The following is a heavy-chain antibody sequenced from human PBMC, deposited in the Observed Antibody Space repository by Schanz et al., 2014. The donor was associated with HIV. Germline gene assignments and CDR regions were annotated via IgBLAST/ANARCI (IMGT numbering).Heavy chain of an antibody. J-gene: IGHJ4*02. CDR1: GFTFSGHA. Sequence: QIQVVESGGGVVQPGGSLRLSCTASGFTFSGHAMSWVRQAPGKGLEWVAAMWYDESHKGYADSVEGRFTISRDNSRNTVFLQMNSLRAEDTAVYYCANEEVPNDYWGQGTLVTVSS. CDR3: ANEEVPNDY. CDR2: MWYDESHK. V-gene: IGHV3-33*06.